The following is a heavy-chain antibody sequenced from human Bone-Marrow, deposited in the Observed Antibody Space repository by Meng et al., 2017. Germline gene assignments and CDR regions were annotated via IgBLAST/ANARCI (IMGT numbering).Heavy chain of an antibody. D-gene: IGHD3-10*01. CDR1: GYTFTGYY. CDR2: MNPNSGNT. CDR3: ARGTGITMVRGVITYLAAPYYYYYYGMDV. Sequence: ASVKVSCKASGYTFTGYYMHWVRQATGQGLEWMGWMNPNSGNTGYAQKFQGRVTMTRNTSISTAYMELSSLRSEDTAVYYCARGTGITMVRGVITYLAAPYYYYYYGMDVWGQGTTVTVSS. J-gene: IGHJ6*02. V-gene: IGHV1-8*02.